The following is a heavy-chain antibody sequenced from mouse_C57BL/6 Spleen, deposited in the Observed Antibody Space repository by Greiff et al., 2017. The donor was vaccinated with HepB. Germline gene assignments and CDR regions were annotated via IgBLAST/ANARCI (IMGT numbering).Heavy chain of an antibody. V-gene: IGHV1-42*01. CDR1: GYSFTGYY. J-gene: IGHJ4*01. CDR2: INPSTGGT. CDR3: ARFPGDY. Sequence: VQLQQSGPELGKPGASVKISCKASGYSFTGYYMNWVKQSPEKSLEWIGEINPSTGGTTYNQKFKAKATLTVDKSSSTAYMQLKSLTSEDSAVYDCARFPGDYWAQGTSVTVSS.